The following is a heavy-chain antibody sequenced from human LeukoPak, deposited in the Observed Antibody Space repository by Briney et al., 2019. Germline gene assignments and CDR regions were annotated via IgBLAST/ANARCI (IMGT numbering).Heavy chain of an antibody. Sequence: GGSLRLSCEASGFTFSTHWMTWVRQALGKGLEWVASINPDGSEKYYVDFVKGRFTFSRDNAQESLYLQMNSLTTEDAAVYYCARGHYGMGVWSQGTTVTVSS. CDR1: GFTFSTHW. J-gene: IGHJ6*02. V-gene: IGHV3-7*05. CDR3: ARGHYGMGV. CDR2: INPDGSEK.